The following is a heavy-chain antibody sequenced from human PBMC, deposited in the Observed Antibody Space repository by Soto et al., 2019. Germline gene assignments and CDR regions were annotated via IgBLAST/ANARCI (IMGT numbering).Heavy chain of an antibody. CDR2: ISDDGSDK. CDR1: GFTFSTYG. J-gene: IGHJ4*02. Sequence: QVQLVESGGGVVQPGRSLTLSCAASGFTFSTYGMHWVRQAPGKGLEWVAVISDDGSDKYYADSVKGRFTISRDNSKNTLYLQMNSLRAEDTAIYYCAKDRHYEVVYYFDYWGQGTLVTVSS. D-gene: IGHD4-17*01. V-gene: IGHV3-30*18. CDR3: AKDRHYEVVYYFDY.